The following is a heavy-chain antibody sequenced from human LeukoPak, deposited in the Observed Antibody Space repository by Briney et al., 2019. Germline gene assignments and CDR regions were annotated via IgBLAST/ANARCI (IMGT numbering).Heavy chain of an antibody. D-gene: IGHD3-22*01. Sequence: GGSLRLSCAASGLTFSGSAMHWVRQSSGKGLEWVGRIKSKSKNYATTHAASVKGRFTISRDDSKSTAYLQMNSLQTEATAIYYCISCLYDSSGYQIGPDYWGQGTLVTVSS. V-gene: IGHV3-73*01. CDR2: IKSKSKNYAT. CDR3: ISCLYDSSGYQIGPDY. J-gene: IGHJ4*02. CDR1: GLTFSGSA.